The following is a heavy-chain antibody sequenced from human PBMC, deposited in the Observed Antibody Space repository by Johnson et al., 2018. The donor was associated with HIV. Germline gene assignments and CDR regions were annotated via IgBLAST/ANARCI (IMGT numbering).Heavy chain of an antibody. CDR2: LYSGGST. CDR3: AKEGSGSYYDVVAFDI. Sequence: VQLVESGGGLVQPGGSLRLSCAASGFTVSSNYMNWVRQAPGKGLEWVSVLYSGGSTYYADFVKDRFIISRDNSKNTLYLQMNSLRAEDTAVYYCAKEGSGSYYDVVAFDIWGQGTMVTVSS. V-gene: IGHV3-66*01. J-gene: IGHJ3*02. CDR1: GFTVSSNY. D-gene: IGHD1-26*01.